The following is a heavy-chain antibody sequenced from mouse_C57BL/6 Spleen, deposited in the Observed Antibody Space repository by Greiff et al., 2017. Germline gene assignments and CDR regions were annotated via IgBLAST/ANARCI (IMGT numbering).Heavy chain of an antibody. V-gene: IGHV5-16*01. Sequence: EVKLVESEGGLVQPGSSMKLSCTASGFTFSDYYMAWVRQVPEKGLEWVANINYDGSSTYYLDSLKSRFIISRDNAKNILYLQMSSLKSEDTATYYCAREGGLRRAMDYWGQGTSVTVSS. CDR3: AREGGLRRAMDY. J-gene: IGHJ4*01. CDR1: GFTFSDYY. D-gene: IGHD2-4*01. CDR2: INYDGSST.